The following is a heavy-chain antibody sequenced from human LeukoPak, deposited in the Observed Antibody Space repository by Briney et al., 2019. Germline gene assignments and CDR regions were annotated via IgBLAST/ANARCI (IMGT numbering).Heavy chain of an antibody. J-gene: IGHJ6*02. CDR1: GFTFSSYA. V-gene: IGHV3-30*04. D-gene: IGHD3-3*02. CDR3: ARDLAELPADVYYYYGMDV. CDR2: ISYDGSNK. Sequence: QPGRSLRLSCAASGFTFSSYAMHWVRQAPGKGLQWVAVISYDGSNKYYADSVKGRFTISRDNAKNSLYLQMNSLRAEDTAVYYCARDLAELPADVYYYYGMDVWGQGTTVTVSS.